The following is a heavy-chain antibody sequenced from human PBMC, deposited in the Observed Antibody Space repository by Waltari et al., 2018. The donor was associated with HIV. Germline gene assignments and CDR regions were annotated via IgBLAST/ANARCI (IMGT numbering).Heavy chain of an antibody. J-gene: IGHJ4*02. CDR1: GFDFKKYW. Sequence: EVQLVESGGGLVKPGESLRVSCAASGFDFKKYWMSWFRQAPEKGREWVGRIKSKQSGGTGDYAAPVKGRFTISRDDSKNMMYLQMDSLESEDTAVYYCTTGSSGAEDYWGQGTLVTVSS. CDR3: TTGSSGAEDY. V-gene: IGHV3-15*01. CDR2: IKSKQSGGTG. D-gene: IGHD3-22*01.